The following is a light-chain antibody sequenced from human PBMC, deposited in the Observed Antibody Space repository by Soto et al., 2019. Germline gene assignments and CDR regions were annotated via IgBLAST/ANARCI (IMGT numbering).Light chain of an antibody. J-gene: IGLJ1*01. CDR2: EGS. V-gene: IGLV2-23*01. Sequence: QSVLTQPASVSGSPGQSITISCTGTSSDVGNYNLVSWYQQHPGKAPKLMIYEGSKRPSGVSNRFSGSKSGNTASLTISGLQAEDEADYYCCSYAVSSTRVFGTGTQLTVL. CDR1: SSDVGNYNL. CDR3: CSYAVSSTRV.